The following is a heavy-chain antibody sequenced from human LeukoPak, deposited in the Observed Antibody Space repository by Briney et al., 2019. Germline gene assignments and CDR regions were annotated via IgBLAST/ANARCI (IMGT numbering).Heavy chain of an antibody. J-gene: IGHJ4*02. D-gene: IGHD3-16*01. CDR1: GFTFSSYG. CDR2: ISFDASNK. V-gene: IGHV3-30*03. CDR3: ARGHFPGGPSWY. Sequence: GGSPRLSCAASGFTFSSYGMHWVRQAPGKGLEWVAVISFDASNKYYADSVKGRFTISRDNSKNTLYLQMNSLRAEDTAVYYCARGHFPGGPSWYWGQGTLVTVSS.